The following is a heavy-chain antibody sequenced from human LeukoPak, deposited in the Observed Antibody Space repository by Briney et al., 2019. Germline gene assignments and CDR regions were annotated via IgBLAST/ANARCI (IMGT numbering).Heavy chain of an antibody. D-gene: IGHD3-10*01. Sequence: ASVKVSCKASGGSFNNYAVSWVRQAPGQGLEWMGRIIPILDTTNYAQKFQGRVTITADKSTSTAYMELSSLGSEDTAVYYCARGGMVRGLISWFDPWGQGTLVTVSS. J-gene: IGHJ5*02. CDR3: ARGGMVRGLISWFDP. V-gene: IGHV1-69*04. CDR1: GGSFNNYA. CDR2: IIPILDTT.